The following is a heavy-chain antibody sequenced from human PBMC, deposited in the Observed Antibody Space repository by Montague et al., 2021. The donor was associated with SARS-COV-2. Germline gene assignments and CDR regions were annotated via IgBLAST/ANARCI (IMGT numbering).Heavy chain of an antibody. Sequence: SLRLSCAASGFTFSDYYMSWIRRAPGEGLEWVSYISGRGSYTDYADSVKGRFTISRDNARKSLYLEMNSLRAEDTAVYYCARLVGVESNRRDYFNYWGQGTLVTVSS. CDR3: ARLVGVESNRRDYFNY. CDR1: GFTFSDYY. V-gene: IGHV3-11*03. J-gene: IGHJ4*02. CDR2: ISGRGSYT. D-gene: IGHD1-14*01.